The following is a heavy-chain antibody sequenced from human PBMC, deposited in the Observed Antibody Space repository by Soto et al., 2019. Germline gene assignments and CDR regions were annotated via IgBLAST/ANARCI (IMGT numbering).Heavy chain of an antibody. CDR1: GFTFNNYW. V-gene: IGHV3-7*01. CDR3: ARDHGYCSSTSCYADWFDP. J-gene: IGHJ5*02. CDR2: MNQDGTIK. Sequence: PGGSLRLSCAASGFTFNNYWLSWVRQAPGQGLEWVANMNQDGTIKYYVDSVKGRFTISRDNAENSLFLQMNSLRAEDTAVYYCARDHGYCSSTSCYADWFDPWGQGTLVTVSS. D-gene: IGHD2-2*03.